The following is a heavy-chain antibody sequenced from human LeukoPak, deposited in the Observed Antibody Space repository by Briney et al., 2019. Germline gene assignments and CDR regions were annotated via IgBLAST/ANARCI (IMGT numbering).Heavy chain of an antibody. D-gene: IGHD2-8*01. CDR1: GFTFSDYY. Sequence: PGGSLRLSCAASGFTFSDYYMSWIRQAPGKGLEWISFISGTGTSIYYADSVEGRFTISRDNAENSLYLQMNSLRADDTAVYYCAKMVGYGMDVWGQGTTVTVSS. V-gene: IGHV3-11*01. CDR3: AKMVGYGMDV. J-gene: IGHJ6*02. CDR2: ISGTGTSI.